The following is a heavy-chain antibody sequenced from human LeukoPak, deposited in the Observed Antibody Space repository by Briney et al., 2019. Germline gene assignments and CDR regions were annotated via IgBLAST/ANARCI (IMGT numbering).Heavy chain of an antibody. CDR2: IRYDGSNK. Sequence: GGSLRLSCAASGFTFSSYGMHWVRQAPGKGLEWVAFIRYDGSNKYYADSVKGRFTISRDNSKNTLYLQMNSLRAEDTAVYYCAKDNVAARFYFDYWGQGTLVTVSS. CDR1: GFTFSSYG. J-gene: IGHJ4*02. V-gene: IGHV3-30*02. D-gene: IGHD6-6*01. CDR3: AKDNVAARFYFDY.